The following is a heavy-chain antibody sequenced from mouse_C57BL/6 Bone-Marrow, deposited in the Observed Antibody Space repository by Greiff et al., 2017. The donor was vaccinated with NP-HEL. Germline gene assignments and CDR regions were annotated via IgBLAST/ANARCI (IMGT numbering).Heavy chain of an antibody. D-gene: IGHD3-2*02. V-gene: IGHV1-69*01. CDR1: GYTFTSYW. J-gene: IGHJ4*01. CDR3: AREGYGYYAMDY. CDR2: IDPSDSYT. Sequence: VQLQQSGAELVMPGASVKLSCKASGYTFTSYWMHWVKQRPGQGLEWIGEIDPSDSYTNYNQKFKGKSTLTVDKSSSTAYMQLSSLTSEDSAVYYCAREGYGYYAMDYWGQGTSVTVSS.